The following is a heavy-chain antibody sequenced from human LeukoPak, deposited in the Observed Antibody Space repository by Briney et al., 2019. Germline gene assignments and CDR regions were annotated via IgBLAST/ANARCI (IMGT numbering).Heavy chain of an antibody. CDR3: ARSTGGTYYGLFDY. CDR2: IYSGGST. V-gene: IGHV3-66*01. J-gene: IGHJ4*02. CDR1: GFTVSSNY. D-gene: IGHD1-26*01. Sequence: GGSLRLSCAASGFTVSSNYMSWVRQAPGKGLEWVSVIYSGGSTYYADSVKGRFTISRDNSKNTLYLQMNSLRAEDTAVYYCARSTGGTYYGLFDYWGQGTLVTVSS.